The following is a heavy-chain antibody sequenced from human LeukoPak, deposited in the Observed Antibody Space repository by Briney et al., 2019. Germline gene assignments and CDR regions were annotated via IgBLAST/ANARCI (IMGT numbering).Heavy chain of an antibody. CDR3: ANLGGSAYYDFRAFDI. V-gene: IGHV4-39*01. J-gene: IGHJ3*02. D-gene: IGHD3-3*01. CDR1: GGSISSSSYY. Sequence: PSETLSLTCTVSGGSISSSSYYWGWIRQPPGKGLEWIGTIFHNGNTYYNPSLKSRVTISVDTSKNQFSLKLSSVTAADTAVYYCANLGGSAYYDFRAFDIWGQGTMVTVSS. CDR2: IFHNGNT.